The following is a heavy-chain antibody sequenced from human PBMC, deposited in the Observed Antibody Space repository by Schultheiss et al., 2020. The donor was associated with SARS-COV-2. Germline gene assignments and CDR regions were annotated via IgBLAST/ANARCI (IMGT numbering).Heavy chain of an antibody. V-gene: IGHV1-2*02. CDR3: ATRGDLDDYYFYMDV. CDR2: TNPKRGAT. Sequence: ASVKVSCKASGDTFSNYGISWVRQAPGQGLEWMGWTNPKRGATYYAQKFQGRVTMNSDTSITTTYMELSRLRSDDTAVYYCATRGDLDDYYFYMDVWGKGTTVTVSS. D-gene: IGHD2-21*01. J-gene: IGHJ6*03. CDR1: GDTFSNYG.